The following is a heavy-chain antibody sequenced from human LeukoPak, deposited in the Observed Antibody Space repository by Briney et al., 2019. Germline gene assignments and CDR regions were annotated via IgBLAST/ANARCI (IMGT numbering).Heavy chain of an antibody. CDR1: GYTLTELS. D-gene: IGHD5-18*01. CDR3: ATNPRIQLWLSFDY. Sequence: ASVKVSCKVSGYTLTELSMHWVRQAPGKGLEWMGGFDPEDGETIYAQKFQGRVTMTEDTSTDTAYMELGSLRSEDTAVYYCATNPRIQLWLSFDYWGQGTLVTVSS. V-gene: IGHV1-24*01. J-gene: IGHJ4*02. CDR2: FDPEDGET.